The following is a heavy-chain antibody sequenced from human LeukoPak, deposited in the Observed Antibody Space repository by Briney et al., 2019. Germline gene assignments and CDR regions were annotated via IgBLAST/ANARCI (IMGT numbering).Heavy chain of an antibody. CDR2: INPNTGGT. Sequence: ASVKVSCKASVYTYTGYYMHWVRQAPGQGLEWMGWINPNTGGTNYAQKFQGRVTMTRDTSISTAYMELSRLRSDDTAVYYCARAIIMVRGVDYWGQGTLVTVSS. D-gene: IGHD3-10*01. CDR3: ARAIIMVRGVDY. J-gene: IGHJ4*02. CDR1: VYTYTGYY. V-gene: IGHV1-2*02.